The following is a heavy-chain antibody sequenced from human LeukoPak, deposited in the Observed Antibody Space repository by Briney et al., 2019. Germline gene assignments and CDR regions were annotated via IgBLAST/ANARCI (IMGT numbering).Heavy chain of an antibody. CDR2: IYYSGST. V-gene: IGHV4-59*01. CDR1: GGSISSYY. J-gene: IGHJ3*02. D-gene: IGHD1-26*01. CDR3: ARYSGSYYGAFDI. Sequence: ASETLSLTCTVSGGSISSYYWSWIRQPPGKGLEWIGYIYYSGSTNYNPSLKSRVTISVDTSKNQFSLKLSSVTAADTAVYYCARYSGSYYGAFDIWGQGTMVTVSS.